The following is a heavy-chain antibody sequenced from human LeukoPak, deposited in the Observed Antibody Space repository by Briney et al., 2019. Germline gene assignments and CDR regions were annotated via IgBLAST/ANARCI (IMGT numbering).Heavy chain of an antibody. CDR2: ISAYNGNT. J-gene: IGHJ5*02. CDR3: ARDTLSRITIFGVVMDWFDP. D-gene: IGHD3-3*01. V-gene: IGHV1-18*01. CDR1: GYTFTSNG. Sequence: ASVKVSCKXSGYTFTSNGISWVRQAPRQGLEWMGRISAYNGNTNYAQKLQGRVTMTTDTSTSTAYMELRSLRSDDTAVYYCARDTLSRITIFGVVMDWFDPWGQGTLVTVSS.